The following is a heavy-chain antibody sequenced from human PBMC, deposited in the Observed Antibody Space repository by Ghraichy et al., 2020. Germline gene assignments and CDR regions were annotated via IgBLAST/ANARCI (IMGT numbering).Heavy chain of an antibody. J-gene: IGHJ4*02. CDR2: ITWDGGST. D-gene: IGHD3-22*01. Sequence: RGSLRLSCAASGFTFEDYTMHWVRQAPGKHLEWVSLITWDGGSTFYADSVEGRFTVSRDNGKNSLYLQMNSLRIEDTALYYCAKELDPSSSGGPDYWGQGTLVTVSS. V-gene: IGHV3-43*01. CDR1: GFTFEDYT. CDR3: AKELDPSSSGGPDY.